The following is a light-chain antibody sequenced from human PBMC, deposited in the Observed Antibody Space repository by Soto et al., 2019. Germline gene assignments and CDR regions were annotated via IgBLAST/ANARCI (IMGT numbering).Light chain of an antibody. CDR2: DAS. CDR3: QHYGRSPGLFT. V-gene: IGKV3-20*01. Sequence: EIVFTQSPGTLSLSPGERATLSCRASQSVSNTYLAWYQQKPGQAPRLLIYDASSRATGIPDRFSGSGSGTDFTLTISRLEXEDFAVYYCQHYGRSPGLFTFGPGTKVDIK. CDR1: QSVSNTY. J-gene: IGKJ3*01.